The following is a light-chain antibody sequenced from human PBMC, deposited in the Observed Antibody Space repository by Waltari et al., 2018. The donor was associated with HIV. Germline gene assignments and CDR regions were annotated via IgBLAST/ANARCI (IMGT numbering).Light chain of an antibody. CDR1: QGISSF. CDR3: QQSYRTPWT. V-gene: IGKV1-39*01. CDR2: AAS. Sequence: DVQMTQSPSSLSASVGDRVTITCRASQGISSFLNWYQQKPGKAPRLLIYAASSLQSGVPSRFSGSGSGTDFSLTISSLQPEDFATYDCQQSYRTPWTFGQGTKVEIK. J-gene: IGKJ1*01.